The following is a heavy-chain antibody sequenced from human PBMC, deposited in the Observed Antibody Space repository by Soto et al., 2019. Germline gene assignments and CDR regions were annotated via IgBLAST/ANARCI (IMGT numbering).Heavy chain of an antibody. CDR1: GFTFSSYG. J-gene: IGHJ4*02. CDR2: ISYDGSNR. Sequence: AGALRVSCAASGFTFSSYGVHWVRQAPGNGLEWVAVISYDGSNRYYADSVKGRFTISRDNSKNMLFLQMNSLRAEDTAIYYCAKKANSGPGSQYFDNWGQGTRVTVSS. CDR3: AKKANSGPGSQYFDN. D-gene: IGHD3-10*01. V-gene: IGHV3-30*18.